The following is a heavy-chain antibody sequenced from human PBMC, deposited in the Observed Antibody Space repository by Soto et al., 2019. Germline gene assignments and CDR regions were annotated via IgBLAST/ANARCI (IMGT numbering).Heavy chain of an antibody. V-gene: IGHV4-34*01. J-gene: IGHJ5*02. CDR3: ARRKLFIAAAVHNWFDP. Sequence: SETLSLTCAVYGGSFSGYYWSWIRQPPGKGLEWIGEINHSGSTNYNPSLKSRVTISVDTSKNQFSLKLSSVTAADTAVYYCARRKLFIAAAVHNWFDPWGQGNLVTVSS. D-gene: IGHD6-13*01. CDR1: GGSFSGYY. CDR2: INHSGST.